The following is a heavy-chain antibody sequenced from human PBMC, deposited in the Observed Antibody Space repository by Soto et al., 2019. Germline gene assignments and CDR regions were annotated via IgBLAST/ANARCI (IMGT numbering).Heavy chain of an antibody. CDR2: INQSGST. CDR1: GGSFSGYY. J-gene: IGHJ4*02. CDR3: ARTYSSSWSPFEY. D-gene: IGHD6-13*01. V-gene: IGHV4-34*01. Sequence: QVQLQQWGAGLLKPSETLSLTCAVYGGSFSGYYWSWIRQPPGKGLEWIGEINQSGSTNYNPSLKSRVTISVDTSKNQFSLKLSSVTAADTAVHYCARTYSSSWSPFEYWGQGTMVTVYS.